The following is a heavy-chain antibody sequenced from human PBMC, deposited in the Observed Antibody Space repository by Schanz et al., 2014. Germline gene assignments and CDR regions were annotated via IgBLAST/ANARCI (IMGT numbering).Heavy chain of an antibody. CDR1: GGSFSSNY. D-gene: IGHD6-19*01. CDR3: ARGHHPHGITVAARGFDP. CDR2: INQSGTT. J-gene: IGHJ5*02. V-gene: IGHV4-34*02. Sequence: QVQLQQWGAGLLKPSETLSLTCAVYGGSFSSNYWSWIRQPPGKGLEWIGEINQSGTTNYNPSLKSRVTMSVDKPKKQFSLKVTSMTAADTAVYYCARGHHPHGITVAARGFDPWGQGTLVTVSS.